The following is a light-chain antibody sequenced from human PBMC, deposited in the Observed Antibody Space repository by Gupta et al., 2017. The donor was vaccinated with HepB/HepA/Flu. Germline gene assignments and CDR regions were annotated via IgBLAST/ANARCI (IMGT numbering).Light chain of an antibody. J-gene: IGLJ2*01. Sequence: QSVLTQSPSASGTPGQRVTISCSGSSSNIGSNYVYWYQQLPGTAPKLLIYRNNQRPSGVPDRFSGSKSGTSASLAISGLRSEDEADYYCAAWDDSRSGQVFGGGTKLTVL. V-gene: IGLV1-47*01. CDR3: AAWDDSRSGQV. CDR2: RNN. CDR1: SSNIGSNY.